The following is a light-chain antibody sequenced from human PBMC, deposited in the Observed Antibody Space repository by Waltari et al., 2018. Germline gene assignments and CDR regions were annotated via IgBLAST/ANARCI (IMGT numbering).Light chain of an antibody. CDR2: XDT. V-gene: IGLV3-21*03. CDR1: NIXSXX. CDR3: QXXDSSSXXXX. J-gene: IGLJ3*02. Sequence: SYXXXXPPSVSXXXGKTARXXXXGNNIXSXXXXXSQQKPGQAPVLVVYXDTDRPSGIPERFSGSNXGXTATLTXXRVEAGXXADYYCQXXDSSSXXXXXGGGTKLTVL.